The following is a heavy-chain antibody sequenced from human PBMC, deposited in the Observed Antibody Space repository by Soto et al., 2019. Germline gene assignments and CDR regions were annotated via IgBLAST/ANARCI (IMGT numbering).Heavy chain of an antibody. D-gene: IGHD1-26*01. J-gene: IGHJ5*02. V-gene: IGHV1-8*01. CDR3: ARGLGIVGATLPWNWFDP. CDR1: GYTFTSYD. CDR2: MNPNSGNT. Sequence: QVQLVQSGAEVKKPGASVKVSCKASGYTFTSYDINWVRQATGQGLEWMGWMNPNSGNTGYAQKFQGRVTMTRNTSISTAYMELSSLRSEDTAVYYCARGLGIVGATLPWNWFDPWGQGTLVTVSS.